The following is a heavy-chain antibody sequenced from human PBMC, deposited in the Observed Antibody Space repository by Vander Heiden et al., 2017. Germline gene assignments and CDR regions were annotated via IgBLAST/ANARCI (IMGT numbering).Heavy chain of an antibody. V-gene: IGHV4-4*07. CDR3: VGNYYDSRGYYFIDS. CDR2: IYTGGST. Sequence: QVQLQESGPGLVRPPETLSLTCAVSGGSMGNYYWTWLRPPAGKALEWLGRIYTGGSTNYNPSLKSRVTMSVATSKNQFSLKLTSVTAADTAVYYCVGNYYDSRGYYFIDSWGQGTLVTVS. CDR1: GGSMGNYY. D-gene: IGHD3-22*01. J-gene: IGHJ4*02.